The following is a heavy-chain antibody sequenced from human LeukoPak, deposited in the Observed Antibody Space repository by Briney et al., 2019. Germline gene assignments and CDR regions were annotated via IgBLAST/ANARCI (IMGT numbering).Heavy chain of an antibody. D-gene: IGHD1-1*01. CDR2: IYHSGST. J-gene: IGHJ4*02. CDR1: GGSISSGGYY. Sequence: SETLSLTCTVSGGSISSGGYYWSWIRQPPGKGLEWIGYIYHSGSTYYNPSLKSRVTISVDRSKNQFSLKLSSVTAADTAVYYRAREQAVHLERLIYFDYWGQGTLVTVSS. CDR3: AREQAVHLERLIYFDY. V-gene: IGHV4-30-2*01.